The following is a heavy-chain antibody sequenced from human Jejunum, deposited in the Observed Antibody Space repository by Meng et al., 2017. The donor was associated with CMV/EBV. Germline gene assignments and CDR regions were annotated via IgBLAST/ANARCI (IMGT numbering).Heavy chain of an antibody. CDR1: GFTYSNVW. V-gene: IGHV3-7*01. J-gene: IGHJ5*02. CDR2: IKQDGSAT. Sequence: SCAVSGFTYSNVWMSWVRQSPGMGLEWVANIKQDGSATYYADSVKGRFTISRDNAKNSLYLQMDNLRADDTAVYYCVREDIVVFDNWGQGTLVTVSS. CDR3: VREDIVVFDN. D-gene: IGHD2-15*01.